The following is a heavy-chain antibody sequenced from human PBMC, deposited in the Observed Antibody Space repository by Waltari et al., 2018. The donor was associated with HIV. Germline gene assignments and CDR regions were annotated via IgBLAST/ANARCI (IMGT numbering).Heavy chain of an antibody. V-gene: IGHV3-30*03. Sequence: QVQLVESGGGVVQPGRSLRLSCAVSGFTFSIYGMHWVGQAPGKGLEWVATILFDGTKQYYADSVKGRFTISRDNSKNTLYLQMNSLNPEDTAMYYCARPKIETTRPDAFDVWGRGTMVTVSS. CDR3: ARPKIETTRPDAFDV. J-gene: IGHJ3*01. D-gene: IGHD4-17*01. CDR2: ILFDGTKQ. CDR1: GFTFSIYG.